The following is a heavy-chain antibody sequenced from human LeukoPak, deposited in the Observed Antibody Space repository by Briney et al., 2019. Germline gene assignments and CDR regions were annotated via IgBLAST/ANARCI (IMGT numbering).Heavy chain of an antibody. CDR2: IDYDGSTT. J-gene: IGHJ5*02. CDR1: GFSLSTFW. Sequence: GGSLRLSCAASGFSLSTFWMHWVRRAPGKGLVWVSRIDYDGSTTTYADSVKGRFTISRDNAKNTLYLQMNSLRAEDTAVYYCTHLGWFDPWGQGTLVTVSS. V-gene: IGHV3-74*01. CDR3: THLGWFDP.